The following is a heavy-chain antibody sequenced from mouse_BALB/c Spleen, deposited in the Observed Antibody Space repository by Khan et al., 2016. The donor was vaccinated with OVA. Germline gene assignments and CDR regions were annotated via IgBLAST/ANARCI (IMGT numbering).Heavy chain of an antibody. D-gene: IGHD1-2*01. J-gene: IGHJ3*01. V-gene: IGHV3-2*02. CDR2: ISYSGST. CDR1: GYSITSDYA. CDR3: ARGVRLTY. Sequence: EVKLEESGPGLVKPSQSLSLTCTVTGYSITSDYAWNWIRQFPGNKLEWMGYISYSGSTSYNPSLKSRISITRDTSKNQFFLQLNSVTTEDTATYYCARGVRLTYWGQGTLVTVSA.